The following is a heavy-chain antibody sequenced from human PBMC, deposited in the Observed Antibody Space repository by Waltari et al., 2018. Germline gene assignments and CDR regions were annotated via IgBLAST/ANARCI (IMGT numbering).Heavy chain of an antibody. D-gene: IGHD2-15*01. Sequence: QVQLQESGPGLVKPSETLSLTCTVSGGSISSYYWSWIGQPPGKGLEWIGYIYYSGSTNYNPSLKSRVTISVDTSKNQFSLKLSSVTAADTAVYYCAREGYSSYYYYMDVWGKGTTVTVSS. CDR2: IYYSGST. CDR1: GGSISSYY. J-gene: IGHJ6*03. CDR3: AREGYSSYYYYMDV. V-gene: IGHV4-59*01.